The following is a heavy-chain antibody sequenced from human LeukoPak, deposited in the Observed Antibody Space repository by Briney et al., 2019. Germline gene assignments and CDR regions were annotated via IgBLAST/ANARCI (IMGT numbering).Heavy chain of an antibody. V-gene: IGHV3-30-3*01. CDR2: ISYDGSNK. J-gene: IGHJ5*02. CDR3: ARALGYCSSTSCSNWFDP. Sequence: GGSLRLSCAASGFTFSSYAMHWVRQAPGKGLEWVAVISYDGSNKYYADSVKGRFTISRDNSKNTLYLQMNSLRAEDTAVYYCARALGYCSSTSCSNWFDPWGQGTLVTVSS. CDR1: GFTFSSYA. D-gene: IGHD2-2*01.